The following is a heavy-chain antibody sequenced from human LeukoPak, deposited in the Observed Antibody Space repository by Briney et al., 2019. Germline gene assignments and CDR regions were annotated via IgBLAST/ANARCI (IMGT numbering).Heavy chain of an antibody. CDR1: GGSISSYY. J-gene: IGHJ6*03. V-gene: IGHV4-38-2*02. D-gene: IGHD3-10*01. CDR2: IYHSGST. Sequence: SETLSLTCTVSGGSISSYYWGWIRQPPGKGLEWIGSIYHSGSTYYNPSLKSRVTISVDTSKNQFSLKLSSVTAADTAVYYCARGTYHYYYYMDVWGKGTTVTVSS. CDR3: ARGTYHYYYYMDV.